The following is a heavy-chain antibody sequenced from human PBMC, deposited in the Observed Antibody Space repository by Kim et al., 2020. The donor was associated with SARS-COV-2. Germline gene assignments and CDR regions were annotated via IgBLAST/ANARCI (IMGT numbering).Heavy chain of an antibody. J-gene: IGHJ4*02. CDR1: GGSFSGYY. Sequence: SETLSLTCAVYGGSFSGYYWSWIRQPPGKGLEWIGEINHSGSTNYNPSLKSRVTISVDTSKNQFSLKLSSVNAADTAVYYCASSTSGGVLPPNTVTPFDYWGQGTLVTVSS. CDR2: INHSGST. V-gene: IGHV4-34*01. CDR3: ASSTSGGVLPPNTVTPFDY. D-gene: IGHD4-17*01.